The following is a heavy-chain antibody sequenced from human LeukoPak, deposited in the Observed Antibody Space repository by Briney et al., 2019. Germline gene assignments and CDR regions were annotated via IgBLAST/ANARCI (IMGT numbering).Heavy chain of an antibody. CDR3: ARDRRGDFDWLLPFDY. V-gene: IGHV4-59*12. Sequence: SETLSLTCTVSGGSISSYYWSWIRQPPGKGLEWIGYIYYSGTTNYNPSLKSRVTILVDTSKNQFSLKLSSVTAADTAVYYCARDRRGDFDWLLPFDYWGQGTLVTVSS. CDR1: GGSISSYY. D-gene: IGHD3-9*01. CDR2: IYYSGTT. J-gene: IGHJ4*02.